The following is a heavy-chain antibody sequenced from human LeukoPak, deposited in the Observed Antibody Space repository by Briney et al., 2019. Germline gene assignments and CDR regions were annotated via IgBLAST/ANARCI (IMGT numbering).Heavy chain of an antibody. CDR1: GYTFTSYG. V-gene: IGHV1-18*01. D-gene: IGHD3-3*01. CDR2: ISAYNGNT. J-gene: IGHJ3*02. Sequence: ASVKVSCKASGYTFTSYGISWVRQAPGQGLEWMGWISAYNGNTNYAQKLQGRVTMTTDTSTSTAYMELRSLRYDDTAVYYCARGLTIFGVVITEKDAFDIWGQGTMVTVSS. CDR3: ARGLTIFGVVITEKDAFDI.